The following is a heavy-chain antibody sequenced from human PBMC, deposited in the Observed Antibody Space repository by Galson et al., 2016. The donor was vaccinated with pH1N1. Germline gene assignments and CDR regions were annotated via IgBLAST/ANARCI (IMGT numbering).Heavy chain of an antibody. D-gene: IGHD2-2*01. V-gene: IGHV3-15*01. Sequence: SLRLSCAASGLSFSIAWMSWVRQAPGKGLEWLGRIKSKVDGGTADYAAHVKGRFTFSREDSKNTLYLQMNSLNIDDTALYYDATEGYPPYPFGYWGRGALVTVSS. CDR3: ATEGYPPYPFGY. CDR1: GLSFSIAW. CDR2: IKSKVDGGTA. J-gene: IGHJ4*02.